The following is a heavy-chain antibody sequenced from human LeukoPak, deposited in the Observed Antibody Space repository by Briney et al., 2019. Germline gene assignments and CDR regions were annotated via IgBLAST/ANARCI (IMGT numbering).Heavy chain of an antibody. Sequence: PGGSLRLSCAASGFTFNSYWMSWVRQAPGKGLEWVAHIKQDGSEKYYVDSVKGRLIISRDNAKNSLYLQMNSLRAEDTAVYYCARDSAAQNYYGSGSYIDYWGQGTLVTVSS. J-gene: IGHJ4*02. D-gene: IGHD3-10*01. CDR1: GFTFNSYW. CDR3: ARDSAAQNYYGSGSYIDY. CDR2: IKQDGSEK. V-gene: IGHV3-7*01.